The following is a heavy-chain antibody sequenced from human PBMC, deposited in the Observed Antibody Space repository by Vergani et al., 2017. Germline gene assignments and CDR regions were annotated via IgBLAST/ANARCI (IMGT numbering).Heavy chain of an antibody. J-gene: IGHJ3*02. V-gene: IGHV1-2*02. D-gene: IGHD6-13*01. CDR1: GYIFTGYY. CDR3: ARGYHFENCGYRNVLDI. Sequence: QVQHVQSGAEVKKPGASMKVSCKTSGYIFTGYYMHWVGLAPGQGLEWMGGINPKSGDTKYAQKFQGRVTMTRDTSTNTAYMELSRLRGDDTAVYYCARGYHFENCGYRNVLDIWGQGTMVTVSA. CDR2: INPKSGDT.